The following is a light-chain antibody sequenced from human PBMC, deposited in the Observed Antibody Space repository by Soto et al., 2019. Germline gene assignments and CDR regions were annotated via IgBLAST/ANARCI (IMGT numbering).Light chain of an antibody. J-gene: IGKJ5*01. V-gene: IGKV1-9*01. CDR3: QQLKTYPRT. CDR1: QEISSD. Sequence: DIQLTQSPSFLSASVGDRVTITCRASQEISSDLAWYQQIPGKAPKFLIYAASTLQSGVPSRFSGSGSGTEFTLTISSLQPEDFATYYCQQLKTYPRTFGQGTRLDIK. CDR2: AAS.